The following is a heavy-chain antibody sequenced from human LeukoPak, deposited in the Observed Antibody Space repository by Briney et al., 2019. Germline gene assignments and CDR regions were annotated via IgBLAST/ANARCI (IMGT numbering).Heavy chain of an antibody. CDR2: IYPADSDT. D-gene: IGHD3-16*01. CDR3: ARGGSHFEY. CDR1: GYSFTNYW. V-gene: IGHV5-51*01. Sequence: GESLKISCKGSGYSFTNYWIGWVRQMPGKGLEWMGIIYPADSDTRYSPSFQGHVTISADKSISTAYLQRTSLKASDSAIYYCARGGSHFEYWGQGTLVTVSS. J-gene: IGHJ4*02.